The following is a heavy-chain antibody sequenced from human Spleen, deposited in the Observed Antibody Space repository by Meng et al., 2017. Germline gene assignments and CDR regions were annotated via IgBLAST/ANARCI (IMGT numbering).Heavy chain of an antibody. V-gene: IGHV4-34*01. J-gene: IGHJ4*02. Sequence: QVQLQHWGAGLLKPSEALSLPCVVSGGSFSDYYWSWIRQPPGKGLEWIGEINHSGSTNYNPSLESRATISVDTSQNNLSLKLSSVTAADSAVYYCARGPTTMAHDFDYWGQGTLVTVSS. D-gene: IGHD4-11*01. CDR3: ARGPTTMAHDFDY. CDR2: INHSGST. CDR1: GGSFSDYY.